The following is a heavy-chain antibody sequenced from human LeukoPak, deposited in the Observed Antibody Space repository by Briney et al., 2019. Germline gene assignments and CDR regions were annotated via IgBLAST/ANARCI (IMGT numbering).Heavy chain of an antibody. CDR1: GITLSSYA. J-gene: IGHJ4*02. D-gene: IGHD6-19*01. Sequence: GGSLRLSCAASGITLSSYAMHWVRQAPGKGLEWVSSISGSGDNTYYAESVKGRFTISRDNSKNTLFLQMNSLRAEDTAVFYCAKRSGYTTGWFFDFWGQGTLVTVSS. CDR2: ISGSGDNT. V-gene: IGHV3-23*01. CDR3: AKRSGYTTGWFFDF.